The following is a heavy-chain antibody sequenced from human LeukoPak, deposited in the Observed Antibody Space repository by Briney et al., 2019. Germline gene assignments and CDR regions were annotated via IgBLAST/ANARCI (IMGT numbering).Heavy chain of an antibody. CDR3: ARSLFRFLEWSYRSYYYYYMDV. Sequence: SVKVTCKASAGTFSSYAISWVRQAPAQGLEWMGGIIPIFGTVNYAQKFQGRVTITADKSTSTAYMELSSLRSEDTAVYFCARSLFRFLEWSYRSYYYYYMDVWGKGTTVTVSS. V-gene: IGHV1-69*06. CDR2: IIPIFGTV. D-gene: IGHD3-3*01. CDR1: AGTFSSYA. J-gene: IGHJ6*03.